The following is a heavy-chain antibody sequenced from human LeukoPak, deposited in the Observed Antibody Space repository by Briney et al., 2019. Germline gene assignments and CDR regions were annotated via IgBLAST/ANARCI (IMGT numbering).Heavy chain of an antibody. Sequence: GGSLRLSCAASGFTFSSYGMHWVRQAPGKGLEWVTFIRYDVSNIYYADSVKGRFTTSRDNSKNTLYLQMDSLRAEDTAVYYCAKGDDYGSGAMFDYWGQGTLVTVSS. CDR3: AKGDDYGSGAMFDY. CDR2: IRYDVSNI. CDR1: GFTFSSYG. D-gene: IGHD3-10*01. J-gene: IGHJ4*02. V-gene: IGHV3-30*02.